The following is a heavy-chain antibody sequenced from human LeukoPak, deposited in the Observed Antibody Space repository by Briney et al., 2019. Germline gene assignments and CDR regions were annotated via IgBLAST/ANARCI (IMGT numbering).Heavy chain of an antibody. CDR1: GGSFSDYY. CDR2: INHSGST. J-gene: IGHJ3*02. D-gene: IGHD3-3*01. Sequence: SETLSLTCAVYGGSFSDYYWSWIRQPPGKGLEWIGEINHSGSTNYNPSLKSRVTISVDTSKNQFSLKLSSVTAADTAVYYCARDLRFLVIWGQGTMVTVSS. CDR3: ARDLRFLVI. V-gene: IGHV4-34*01.